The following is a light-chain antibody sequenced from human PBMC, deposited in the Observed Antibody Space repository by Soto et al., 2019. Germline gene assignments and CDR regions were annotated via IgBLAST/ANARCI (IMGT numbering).Light chain of an antibody. CDR2: AAS. CDR1: QDINSR. CDR3: QQYNNYPRT. V-gene: IGKV1D-16*01. Sequence: DIQMTQSPSSVSASVGDTVTITCRASQDINSRLAWFQQKPGRAPKYLIQAASILQSGFPSRFAGSGSGTDFTLTINTLQPEDFATYFCQQYNNYPRTFGQGTKVDIK. J-gene: IGKJ1*01.